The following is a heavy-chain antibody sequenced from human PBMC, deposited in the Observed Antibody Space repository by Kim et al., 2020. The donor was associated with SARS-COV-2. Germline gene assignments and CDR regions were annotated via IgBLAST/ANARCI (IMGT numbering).Heavy chain of an antibody. V-gene: IGHV3-9*01. D-gene: IGHD3-10*01. Sequence: GGSLRLSCAASGFTFGDYAMHWVRQAPGQGLEWVSGISWNSGNIGYADSVKGRFTISRDNVKNSLYLQMNSLTIEDTAWYYCGKNLWFGELGDAFGGWWWGQGSLVTVSS. J-gene: IGHJ4*02. CDR1: GFTFGDYA. CDR2: ISWNSGNI. CDR3: GKNLWFGELGDAFGGWW.